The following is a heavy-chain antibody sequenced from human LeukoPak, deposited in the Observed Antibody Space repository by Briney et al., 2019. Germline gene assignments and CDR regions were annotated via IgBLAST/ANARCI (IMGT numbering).Heavy chain of an antibody. D-gene: IGHD2-15*01. V-gene: IGHV4-39*01. CDR2: IYYSGNT. Sequence: SETLSLTCTVSGVSISSSNSYWGWIRQPPGKGLEWIGSIYYSGNTYYNASLKSQVSISIDTSKNQFSLKLTSVTAADTAVYYCARGDPSRYCSGDRCHSVQPSFDYWGQGTQVTVSS. J-gene: IGHJ4*02. CDR1: GVSISSSNSY. CDR3: ARGDPSRYCSGDRCHSVQPSFDY.